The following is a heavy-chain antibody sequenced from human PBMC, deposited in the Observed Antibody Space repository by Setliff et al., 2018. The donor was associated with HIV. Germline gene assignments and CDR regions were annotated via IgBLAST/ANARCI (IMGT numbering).Heavy chain of an antibody. D-gene: IGHD6-6*01. CDR2: IYTSGST. CDR1: DDPINSFY. V-gene: IGHV4-4*09. Sequence: PSETLSLTCTVSDDPINSFYWSWIRQPPGKGLEWIGYIYTSGSTNYNPSLKSRVSISIDTSKNQFSLKLSSVTAADTAVYYCARGLLRGVAARGVGYWGQGTLVTVSS. CDR3: ARGLLRGVAARGVGY. J-gene: IGHJ4*02.